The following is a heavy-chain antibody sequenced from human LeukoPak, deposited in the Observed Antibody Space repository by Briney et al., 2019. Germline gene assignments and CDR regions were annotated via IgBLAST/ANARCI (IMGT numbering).Heavy chain of an antibody. CDR3: ARELHIVVRESCAMAPLYYYMDV. V-gene: IGHV4-61*02. CDR1: GGSISSGSYY. CDR2: IYTSGST. J-gene: IGHJ6*03. D-gene: IGHD2-15*01. Sequence: SETLSLTCTVSGGSISSGSYYWSWIRQPAGKGLEWIGRIYTSGSTNYNPSLKSRVTISVDTSKNQFSLKLSSVTAADTAVYYCARELHIVVRESCAMAPLYYYMDVWGKGTTVTVSS.